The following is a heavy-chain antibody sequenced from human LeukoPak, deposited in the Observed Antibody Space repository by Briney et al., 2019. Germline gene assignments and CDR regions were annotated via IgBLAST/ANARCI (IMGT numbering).Heavy chain of an antibody. CDR2: ISSNSGIK. CDR3: ARAYDFWSGPGGY. V-gene: IGHV3-48*01. J-gene: IGHJ4*02. Sequence: GGSLRLSCGGSGFTFKSFSMHWVRQALGKGLEWVSDISSNSGIKSYADSVKGRFTISRDNAKNSLYLQMNSLRAEDTAVYYCARAYDFWSGPGGYWGQGTLVTVSS. CDR1: GFTFKSFS. D-gene: IGHD3-3*01.